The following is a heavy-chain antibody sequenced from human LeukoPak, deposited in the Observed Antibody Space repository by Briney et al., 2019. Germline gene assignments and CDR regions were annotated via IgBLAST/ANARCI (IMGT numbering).Heavy chain of an antibody. CDR3: ARGWFGELSPSAFDI. V-gene: IGHV4-31*03. Sequence: SETLSLTCTVSGGSISSGGYYWSWIRQHPGKGLEWIGYIYYSGSTYYNPSLKSRVTISVDTSKNQFSLKLSSVTAADTAVYYCARGWFGELSPSAFDIWGQGTMVTVSS. J-gene: IGHJ3*02. CDR2: IYYSGST. D-gene: IGHD3-10*01. CDR1: GGSISSGGYY.